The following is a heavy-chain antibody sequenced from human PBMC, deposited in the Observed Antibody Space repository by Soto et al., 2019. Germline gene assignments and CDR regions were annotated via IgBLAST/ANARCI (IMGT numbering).Heavy chain of an antibody. CDR3: ARDRITTRGDAFDL. J-gene: IGHJ3*01. V-gene: IGHV1-69*08. CDR2: IIPIPDIT. CDR1: GGTFSTYI. Sequence: QVQLVQSGAEVRKPGSSVKVSCKAPGGTFSTYIISWVRQAPGQRLEWMGRIIPIPDITNYAQKFQGRVTVTADRSTSTAYMELTSLKSEETAVYYCARDRITTRGDAFDLGGQGKMVTVSS. D-gene: IGHD3-3*01.